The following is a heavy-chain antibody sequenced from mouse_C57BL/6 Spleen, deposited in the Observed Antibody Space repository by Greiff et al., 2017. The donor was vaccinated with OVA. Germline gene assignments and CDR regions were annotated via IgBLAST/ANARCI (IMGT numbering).Heavy chain of an antibody. V-gene: IGHV5-4*01. D-gene: IGHD1-1*01. CDR1: GFTFSSYA. CDR2: ISDGGSYT. Sequence: VQGVESGGGLVKPGGSLKLSCAASGFTFSSYAMSWVRQTPEKRLEWVATISDGGSYTYYPDNVKGRFTISRDNAKNNLYLQMSHLKSEDTAMYYCARDRGSSYFDYWGQGTTLTVSS. J-gene: IGHJ2*01. CDR3: ARDRGSSYFDY.